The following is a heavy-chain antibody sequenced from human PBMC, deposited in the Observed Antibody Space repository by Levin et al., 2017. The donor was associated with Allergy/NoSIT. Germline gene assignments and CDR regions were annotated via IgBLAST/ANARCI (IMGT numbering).Heavy chain of an antibody. V-gene: IGHV3-23*01. J-gene: IGHJ4*02. CDR1: GFTFSSYA. D-gene: IGHD6-19*01. CDR2: ISATDGRT. Sequence: GESLKISCAASGFTFSSYAMSWVRQAPGKGLECVSAISATDGRTYYADSLKGRFTISRDNSKNTLYLQMNTLRAEDTAVYYCAKEGWSSGWFVDYWGQGTLVTVSS. CDR3: AKEGWSSGWFVDY.